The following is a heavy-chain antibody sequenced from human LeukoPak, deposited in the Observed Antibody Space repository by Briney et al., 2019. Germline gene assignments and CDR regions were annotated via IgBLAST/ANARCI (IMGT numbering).Heavy chain of an antibody. CDR1: GGSISSYY. CDR3: ARRHIVAYKYYFDY. CDR2: IYYSGST. V-gene: IGHV4-59*08. D-gene: IGHD2-21*01. Sequence: SETLSLTCTVSGGSISSYYWSWIRQPPRKGLEWIGYIYYSGSTNYNPSLKSRVTISVDTSKNQFSLKLSSVTAADTAVYYCARRHIVAYKYYFDYWGQGTLVTVSS. J-gene: IGHJ4*02.